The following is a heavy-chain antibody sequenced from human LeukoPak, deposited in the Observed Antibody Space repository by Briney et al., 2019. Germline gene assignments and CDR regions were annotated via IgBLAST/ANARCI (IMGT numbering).Heavy chain of an antibody. D-gene: IGHD2-21*01. CDR3: ARDSSEFRSLIPH. V-gene: IGHV1-69*13. J-gene: IGHJ1*01. Sequence: SVKVSCKASGGTFSSYAISWVRQAPGQGLEWMGGITPMFGTAKYAQKFQGRVTITADESTSTAYMELSSLGSEDTAVYYCARDSSEFRSLIPHWGQGTLVTVSS. CDR1: GGTFSSYA. CDR2: ITPMFGTA.